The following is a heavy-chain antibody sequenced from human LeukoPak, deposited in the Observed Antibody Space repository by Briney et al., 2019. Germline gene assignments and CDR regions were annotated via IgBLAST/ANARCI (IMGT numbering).Heavy chain of an antibody. Sequence: GGSLRLSCAASGFIFSSYSMNWVRQTPGKGLEWISYISSGSGTTYYGDSVQGRFITSRDNSKNTLYLQMNSLRAEDTAVYYCAKDPDCTSGICYTFFDYWGQGTLVTVSS. D-gene: IGHD2-8*01. CDR1: GFIFSSYS. J-gene: IGHJ4*02. CDR2: ISSGSGTT. V-gene: IGHV3-48*01. CDR3: AKDPDCTSGICYTFFDY.